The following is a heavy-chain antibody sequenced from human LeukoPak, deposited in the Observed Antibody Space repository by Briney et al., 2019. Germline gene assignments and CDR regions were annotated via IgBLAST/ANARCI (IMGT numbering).Heavy chain of an antibody. V-gene: IGHV3-43*02. D-gene: IGHD3-10*01. CDR1: GFTFDDYA. J-gene: IGHJ5*02. Sequence: SGGSLRLSCAASGFTFDDYAMHWVRQAPGKGLEWVSLISGDGGSTYYADSVKGRFTISRDNSKNSLYLQMNSLRTEDTALYYCAKGFKGRGVIMYPNWFDPWGQGTLVAVSS. CDR3: AKGFKGRGVIMYPNWFDP. CDR2: ISGDGGST.